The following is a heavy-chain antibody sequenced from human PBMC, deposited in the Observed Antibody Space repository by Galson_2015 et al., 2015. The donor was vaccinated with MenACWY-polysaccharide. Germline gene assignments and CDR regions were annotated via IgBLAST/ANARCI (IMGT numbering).Heavy chain of an antibody. J-gene: IGHJ4*02. CDR1: GYTFTGYY. D-gene: IGHD3-10*01. Sequence: SVKVSCKASGYTFTGYYMHWVRQAPGQGLEWMGWINPNSGGTNYAQKFQGRVTMTRDTSISTAYMELSRLRSDDTAVYYCARDSAGSGEIDYWGQGTLVTVSS. V-gene: IGHV1-2*02. CDR3: ARDSAGSGEIDY. CDR2: INPNSGGT.